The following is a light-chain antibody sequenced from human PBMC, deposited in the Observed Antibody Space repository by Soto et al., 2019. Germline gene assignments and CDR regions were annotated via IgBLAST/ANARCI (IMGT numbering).Light chain of an antibody. CDR3: MQTAHWPYT. CDR1: QSLVYADGNTY. V-gene: IGKV2-30*01. CDR2: KVF. J-gene: IGKJ2*01. Sequence: DVVMTQSPLSLPVTLGQSASISCTSSQSLVYADGNTYLNWLQQRPGQPPRRLIYKVFNRDSGVPDRFRGSASGSEFTLTISRVEAEDIGVYYCMQTAHWPYTFGRGTKVDIK.